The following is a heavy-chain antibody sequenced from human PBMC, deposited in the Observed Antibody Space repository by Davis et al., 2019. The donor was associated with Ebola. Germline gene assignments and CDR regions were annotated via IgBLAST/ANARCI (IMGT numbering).Heavy chain of an antibody. CDR1: GYSFTCYW. CDR2: IDPSESET. D-gene: IGHD2-8*01. V-gene: IGHV5-10-1*01. CDR3: ASRRVLYGSNAFDI. J-gene: IGHJ3*02. Sequence: GESLKTSCTGSGYSFTCYWITWLRQTPEKGLEWMGRIDPSESETNYSPPFQGHVIISADKSISTAYLQWSRLKASETAMYYCASRRVLYGSNAFDIWGQGTMVTVSS.